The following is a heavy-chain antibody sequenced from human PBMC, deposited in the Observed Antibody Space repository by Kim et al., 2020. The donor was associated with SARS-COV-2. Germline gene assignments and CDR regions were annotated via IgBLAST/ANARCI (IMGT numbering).Heavy chain of an antibody. D-gene: IGHD6-19*01. V-gene: IGHV3-49*03. CDR3: TQWLGYLFRGGVNY. CDR2: IRSKAYGGTT. J-gene: IGHJ4*02. Sequence: GGSLRLSCTASGFTFGDYAMSWFRQAPGKGLEWVGFIRSKAYGGTTEYAASVKGRFTISRDDSKSIAYLQMNSLKTEDTAVYYCTQWLGYLFRGGVNYWGQGTLVTVSS. CDR1: GFTFGDYA.